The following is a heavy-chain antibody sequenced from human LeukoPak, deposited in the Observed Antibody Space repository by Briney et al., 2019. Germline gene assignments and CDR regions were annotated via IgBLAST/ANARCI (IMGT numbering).Heavy chain of an antibody. D-gene: IGHD7-27*01. J-gene: IGHJ4*01. CDR2: ITNDGNYE. CDR3: ARYSITGDNSLDF. V-gene: IGHV3-33*05. CDR1: GFTFSTYG. Sequence: GGSLRLSCAASGFTFSTYGMHWVRQAPGKGLEWVAVITNDGNYEKYADAVRGRFTISRDNSKNTLYLQMNSLSAEDTAVYYCARYSITGDNSLDFWGPGTPVTVSS.